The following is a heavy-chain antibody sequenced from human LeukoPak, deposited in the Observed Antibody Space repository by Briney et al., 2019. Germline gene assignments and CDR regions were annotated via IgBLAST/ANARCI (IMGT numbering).Heavy chain of an antibody. Sequence: ASATVSCKASGYTFTNFGISWVRLAPGQGLEWMGWISPWNGNTNYAQKVQGRVTMTIDTSTSTAYMEVRSLRSDDTAVFYCARVWKNGRCSGASCHTENYYYYMDVWGKGTTVTVSS. J-gene: IGHJ6*03. V-gene: IGHV1-18*01. CDR1: GYTFTNFG. CDR2: ISPWNGNT. CDR3: ARVWKNGRCSGASCHTENYYYYMDV. D-gene: IGHD2-15*01.